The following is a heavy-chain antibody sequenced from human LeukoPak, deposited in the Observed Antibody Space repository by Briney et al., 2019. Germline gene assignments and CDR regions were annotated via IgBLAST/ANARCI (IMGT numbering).Heavy chain of an antibody. V-gene: IGHV3-30*02. CDR3: AKVYSSSWYGDY. CDR2: IRYDGSNK. Sequence: GGSLRLSCAASGFTFSSYGMHWVRQAPGKGLEWVAFIRYDGSNKYYADSVKGRFTISRDNSKNTLYLQMNSLRAEDTAVYYCAKVYSSSWYGDYWGQGTLVTVSS. D-gene: IGHD6-13*01. J-gene: IGHJ4*02. CDR1: GFTFSSYG.